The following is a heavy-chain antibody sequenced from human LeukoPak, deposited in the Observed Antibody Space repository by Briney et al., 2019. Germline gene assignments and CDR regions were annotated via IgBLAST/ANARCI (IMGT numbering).Heavy chain of an antibody. D-gene: IGHD1-26*01. CDR3: ARASGSYWWFDS. CDR2: VNPNSGDT. CDR1: GYTFNNYH. V-gene: IGHV1-2*02. J-gene: IGHJ5*01. Sequence: ASVKVSCKASGYTFNNYHMHWVRQAPGQGLEWMGCVNPNSGDTNYAQKFQGSVTMTRDTSISTVYMELSRLRSDDTAVYYCARASGSYWWFDSWGQGTLVTVSS.